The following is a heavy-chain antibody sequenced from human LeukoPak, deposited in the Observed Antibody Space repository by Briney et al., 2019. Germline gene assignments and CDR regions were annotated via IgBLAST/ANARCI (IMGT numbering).Heavy chain of an antibody. J-gene: IGHJ4*02. Sequence: HGESLKISCKGSGYSFTTYWIGWVCQMPGKGLEWMGIIYPGDSDTRYSPSFQGQVTISADKSISTAYLRWSSLKASDTAMYYCATSESQTRFDYWGQGTLVTVSS. V-gene: IGHV5-51*01. CDR2: IYPGDSDT. D-gene: IGHD1/OR15-1a*01. CDR1: GYSFTTYW. CDR3: ATSESQTRFDY.